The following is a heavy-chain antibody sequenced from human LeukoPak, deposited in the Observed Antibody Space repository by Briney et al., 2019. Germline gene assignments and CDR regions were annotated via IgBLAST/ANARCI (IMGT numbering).Heavy chain of an antibody. Sequence: SESLSLTCTVSGGSICSYYWSWIRQPPGKGLEWIGYIYYSGSTNYNPSLKSRVTISVDTSKNQFSLKLSSVTAADTAVYYCARQRAGMILDYWGQGTLVTVSS. CDR2: IYYSGST. J-gene: IGHJ4*02. CDR1: GGSICSYY. D-gene: IGHD3-16*01. V-gene: IGHV4-59*08. CDR3: ARQRAGMILDY.